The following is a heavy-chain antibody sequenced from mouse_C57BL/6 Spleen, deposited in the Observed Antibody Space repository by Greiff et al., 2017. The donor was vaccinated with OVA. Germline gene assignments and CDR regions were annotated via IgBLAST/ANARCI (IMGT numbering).Heavy chain of an antibody. D-gene: IGHD1-1*01. CDR3: ASLYYYGSSYDMGAMDY. V-gene: IGHV5-6*01. J-gene: IGHJ4*01. CDR1: GFTFSSYG. Sequence: VQLQQSGGDLVKPGGSLKLSCAASGFTFSSYGMSWVRQTPDKRLEWVATISSGGSFTYYPDSVKGRFTISRDNAKNPLYLQMSGLKSEYTAMYYCASLYYYGSSYDMGAMDYWGQGTSVTVSS. CDR2: ISSGGSFT.